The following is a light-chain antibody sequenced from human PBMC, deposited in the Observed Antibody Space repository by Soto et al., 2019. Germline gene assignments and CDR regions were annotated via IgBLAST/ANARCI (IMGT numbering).Light chain of an antibody. CDR1: SSDVGGYNY. CDR3: SSYSSISPV. J-gene: IGLJ3*02. CDR2: EVS. V-gene: IGLV2-14*01. Sequence: QPVLTQPASVSGSPGQSITISCTGTSSDVGGYNYVSWYQQHPGKAPKLMIFEVSNRPSGVSNRFSGSKSGNTASLTISGLQAEDEADYYCSSYSSISPVFGGGTKLTVL.